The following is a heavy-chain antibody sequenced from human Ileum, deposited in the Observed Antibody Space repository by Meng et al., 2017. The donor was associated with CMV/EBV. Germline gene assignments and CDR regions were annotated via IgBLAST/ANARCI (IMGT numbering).Heavy chain of an antibody. CDR3: AKQGNGDHLEY. J-gene: IGHJ4*02. Sequence: HGVRQAPGKGLEWVGFISSTANHKYYADLVRGHFEVPRDTYLKRCYRQMNTLRVDGADVFYCAKQGNGDHLEYWGQGTLVTVSS. CDR2: ISSTANHK. V-gene: IGHV3-30-3*02. D-gene: IGHD3-10*01.